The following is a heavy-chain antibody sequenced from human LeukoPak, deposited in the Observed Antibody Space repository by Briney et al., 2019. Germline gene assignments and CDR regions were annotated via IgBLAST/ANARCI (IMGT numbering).Heavy chain of an antibody. Sequence: GGSPRLSCAASGFTFSDYYMGWIRQAPGKGLEWVSYITSNGYSVYYAASVKGRFTISRDNAKNSLYLQVNSLTAEDTAVYYCARAGVDTSGYYYQGFDYWGQGTLVTVSS. J-gene: IGHJ4*02. V-gene: IGHV3-11*04. D-gene: IGHD3-3*01. CDR1: GFTFSDYY. CDR2: ITSNGYSV. CDR3: ARAGVDTSGYYYQGFDY.